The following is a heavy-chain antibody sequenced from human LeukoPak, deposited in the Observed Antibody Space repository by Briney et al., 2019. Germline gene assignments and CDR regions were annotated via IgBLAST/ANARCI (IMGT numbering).Heavy chain of an antibody. J-gene: IGHJ4*02. CDR1: GGSLSSTNW. CDR3: ARAGGLFRRLDY. D-gene: IGHD2-15*01. V-gene: IGHV4-4*02. CDR2: VHLDGRT. Sequence: SETLSHTCGLSGGSLSSTNWWTWIRQLPGKGLEGIGEVHLDGRTNFNPSLKSGLTMSVDPTHNQDPLHLAAVPSASPAGYYFARAGGLFRRLDYSGEGTLVTVS.